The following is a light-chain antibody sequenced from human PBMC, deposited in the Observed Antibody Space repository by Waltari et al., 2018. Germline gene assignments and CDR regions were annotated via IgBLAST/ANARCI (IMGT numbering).Light chain of an antibody. Sequence: SYELTQPRSVSVSPGQTARITCGGDNIGSKSVQWYRQKPPQATVLVIYADNERPSGIPERFSGSNSGNTATLTISGVEAGDEADYYCQVWDNRSKYVFFGGGARLTVL. J-gene: IGLJ2*01. CDR3: QVWDNRSKYVF. CDR2: ADN. V-gene: IGLV3-21*02. CDR1: NIGSKS.